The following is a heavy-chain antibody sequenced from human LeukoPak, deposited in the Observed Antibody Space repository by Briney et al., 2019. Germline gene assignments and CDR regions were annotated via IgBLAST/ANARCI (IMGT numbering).Heavy chain of an antibody. CDR3: ARDILRYFDWLSTPDDHDAFDI. J-gene: IGHJ3*02. V-gene: IGHV1-18*01. CDR1: GYTFTSYG. Sequence: ASVQVTCQASGYTFTSYGISWVRQAPGQGLEWMGWISAYNGNTNYAQKLQGRVTMTTDTSTSTAYMELRSLRSDDTAVYYCARDILRYFDWLSTPDDHDAFDIWGQGTMVTVSS. D-gene: IGHD3-9*01. CDR2: ISAYNGNT.